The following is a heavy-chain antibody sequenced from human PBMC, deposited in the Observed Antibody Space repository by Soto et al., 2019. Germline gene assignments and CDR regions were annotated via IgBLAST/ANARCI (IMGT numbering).Heavy chain of an antibody. J-gene: IGHJ6*02. CDR3: ARETGDYGSYYYYYGMDV. CDR2: IYYSGST. V-gene: IGHV4-59*08. CDR1: GGSISSYY. D-gene: IGHD4-17*01. Sequence: SETLSLTCTVSGGSISSYYWTWIRQPPGKGLEWIGYIYYSGSTNYNPSLKSRVTISVATSKTQFSLKLSSVTAADTAVYYCARETGDYGSYYYYYGMDVWGQGTTVTVSS.